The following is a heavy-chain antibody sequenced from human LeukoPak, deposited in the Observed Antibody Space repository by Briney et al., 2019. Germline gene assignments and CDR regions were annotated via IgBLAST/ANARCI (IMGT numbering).Heavy chain of an antibody. D-gene: IGHD2-2*01. J-gene: IGHJ5*02. V-gene: IGHV4-39*01. Sequence: SETLSLTCTVYGGSISSRSYYWGWIRQPPGKGLEWIGIIYYSGSTYYNPSLKSRLTISVDTSKNQFSLKLSSVTATDTAVYYCARRGYCSSTSCYEYWFDPWGQGTLVTVSS. CDR3: ARRGYCSSTSCYEYWFDP. CDR2: IYYSGST. CDR1: GGSISSRSYY.